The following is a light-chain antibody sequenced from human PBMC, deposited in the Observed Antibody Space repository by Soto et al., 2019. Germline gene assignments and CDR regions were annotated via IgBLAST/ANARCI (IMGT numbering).Light chain of an antibody. Sequence: DIQMSQSPSTLSASVGDRVTITCRDSQSISNWLAWYQQTPGKASKIMIYAASSLQSGVPSRFSGSGAGTACTRPISSLQPDDVEGDYCQQYKSYSLTFGGGTKVDIK. CDR1: QSISNW. CDR2: AAS. J-gene: IGKJ4*01. CDR3: QQYKSYSLT. V-gene: IGKV1-5*01.